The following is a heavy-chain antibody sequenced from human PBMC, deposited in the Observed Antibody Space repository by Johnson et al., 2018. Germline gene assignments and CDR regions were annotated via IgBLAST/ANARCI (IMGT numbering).Heavy chain of an antibody. V-gene: IGHV1-69*18. Sequence: VQLVETGAEVKNXGSSVKVXCRASGVSISSYAVTWVRQAPGQGLEWMGSIIPIFGTSDYAQKFQGRITIAADESTSTAYMELRSLRSEDTAVYFCARDRGTDGTDYWGQGTLVTVSS. CDR3: ARDRGTDGTDY. J-gene: IGHJ4*02. CDR1: GVSISSYA. CDR2: IIPIFGTS. D-gene: IGHD3-10*01.